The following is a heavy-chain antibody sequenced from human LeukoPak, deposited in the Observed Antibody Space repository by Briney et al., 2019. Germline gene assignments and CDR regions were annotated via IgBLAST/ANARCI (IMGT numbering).Heavy chain of an antibody. Sequence: SETLSLTCTVSGGSISSHYWSWIRQPPGKGLEWIGYIYYSGSTNYNPSLKSRVTISVDTSKNQFSLKLSSVTAADTAMYYCARGGYWFDPRGQGTLVTVSS. CDR3: ARGGYWFDP. CDR2: IYYSGST. V-gene: IGHV4-59*11. CDR1: GGSISSHY. J-gene: IGHJ5*02.